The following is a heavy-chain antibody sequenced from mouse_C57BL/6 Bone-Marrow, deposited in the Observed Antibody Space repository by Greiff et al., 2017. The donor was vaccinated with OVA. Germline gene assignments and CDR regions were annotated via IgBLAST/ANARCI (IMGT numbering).Heavy chain of an antibody. Sequence: EVMLVESGGGLVQPGGSMKLSCAASGFTFSDAWMDWVRQSPEQGLEWVAEIRNKANNPATYYAVSVKGRFTISRDESTSSVYLQMNSLRAEDTGIYYCTRYWFAYWGQGTLVTVSA. CDR1: GFTFSDAW. CDR2: IRNKANNPAT. V-gene: IGHV6-6*01. CDR3: TRYWFAY. J-gene: IGHJ3*01.